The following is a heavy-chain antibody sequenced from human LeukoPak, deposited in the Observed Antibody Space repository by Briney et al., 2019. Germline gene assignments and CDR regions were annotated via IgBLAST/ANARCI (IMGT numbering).Heavy chain of an antibody. CDR2: INTDGRTI. V-gene: IGHV3-74*01. CDR1: GFTFSRYW. CDR3: ARELGIAADPSFDY. D-gene: IGHD6-13*01. Sequence: GGSLRLSYAASGFTFSRYWMHWVRQAPGKGLVWVSRINTDGRTITYADSVKGRFTISRDNAKNTLYLQMNSLRAEDTAVYYCARELGIAADPSFDYWGQGTLVTVSS. J-gene: IGHJ4*02.